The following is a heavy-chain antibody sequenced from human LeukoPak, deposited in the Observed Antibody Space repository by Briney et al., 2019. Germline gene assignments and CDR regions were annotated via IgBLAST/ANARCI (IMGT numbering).Heavy chain of an antibody. Sequence: SVTLSLTCTVSGGSISNYYWTWIRQPAGKGLEWIGRIYRTGSTNYNPSLRSRVTMSVDTSRNQFSLKLRSVTAADTAIYYCARENLEELPLDYWGQGTLVTVSS. J-gene: IGHJ4*02. CDR1: GGSISNYY. V-gene: IGHV4-4*07. D-gene: IGHD3-10*01. CDR2: IYRTGST. CDR3: ARENLEELPLDY.